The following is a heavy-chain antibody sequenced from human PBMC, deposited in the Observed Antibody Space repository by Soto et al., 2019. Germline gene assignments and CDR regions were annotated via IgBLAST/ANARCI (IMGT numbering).Heavy chain of an antibody. D-gene: IGHD3-10*01. V-gene: IGHV4-34*01. Sequence: SETLSLTCAVYGGSFSGYYWSWIRQPPGKGLEWVGEINHSGSTNYNPSLKSRVTISVDTSKNQFSLKLSSVTAADTAVYYCARGSLWFGELLYLDYWGQGTLVTVSS. CDR2: INHSGST. CDR3: ARGSLWFGELLYLDY. J-gene: IGHJ4*02. CDR1: GGSFSGYY.